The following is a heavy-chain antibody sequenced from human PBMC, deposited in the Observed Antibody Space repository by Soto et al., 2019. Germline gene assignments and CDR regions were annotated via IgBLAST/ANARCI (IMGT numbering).Heavy chain of an antibody. CDR2: IYYSGST. V-gene: IGHV4-31*03. Sequence: PSETLSLTCTVSGGSISSGGYYWSWIRQHPGKGLEWIGYIYYSGSTYYNPSLKSRVTISVDTSKNQFSLKLSSVTAADTAVYYCGRAPPYYESSVYYGGGDYGMDVGGKGTTVTVPS. CDR3: GRAPPYYESSVYYGGGDYGMDV. CDR1: GGSISSGGYY. J-gene: IGHJ6*04. D-gene: IGHD3-22*01.